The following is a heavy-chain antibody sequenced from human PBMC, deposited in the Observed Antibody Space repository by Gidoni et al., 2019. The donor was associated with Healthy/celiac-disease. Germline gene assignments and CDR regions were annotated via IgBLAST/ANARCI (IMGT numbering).Heavy chain of an antibody. D-gene: IGHD4-17*01. Sequence: QVQLVESGGGVVQPGRSLRLSCAASGFTFSSYGRHWVRQAAGKGLEWVAVISYDGSNKYYADSVKGRFTISRDNSKNTLYLQMNSLRAEDTAVYYCAKAFRVNDYGENLGIHGYWGQGTLVTVSS. CDR2: ISYDGSNK. V-gene: IGHV3-30*18. J-gene: IGHJ4*02. CDR1: GFTFSSYG. CDR3: AKAFRVNDYGENLGIHGY.